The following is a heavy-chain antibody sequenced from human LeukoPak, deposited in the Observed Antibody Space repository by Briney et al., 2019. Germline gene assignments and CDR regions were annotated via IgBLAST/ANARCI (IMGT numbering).Heavy chain of an antibody. CDR2: IYYSGST. CDR3: ARDLGTGATEIVDY. Sequence: SETLSLTCIVSGGSISSSSYYWGWIRQPPGKGLEWIGSIYYSGSTYYNPSLKSRVTISVDTSKNQFSLKLSSVTAADTAVYYCARDLGTGATEIVDYWGQGTLVTVSS. D-gene: IGHD1-26*01. V-gene: IGHV4-39*07. CDR1: GGSISSSSYY. J-gene: IGHJ4*02.